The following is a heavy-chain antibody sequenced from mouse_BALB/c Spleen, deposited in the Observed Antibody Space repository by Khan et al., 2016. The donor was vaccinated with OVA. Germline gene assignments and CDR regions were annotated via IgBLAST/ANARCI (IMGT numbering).Heavy chain of an antibody. CDR1: GFSLTTYG. Sequence: QVQLKESGPGLVAPSQTLSITCTVSGFSLTTYGVHWVRQPPGKGLEWLGVIWAGGSTNHNSALMSRLSISKDNSKSQVFLKMNSLQTDDTAMYYCARPFYYGAWFAYWGQGTLVTVSA. CDR2: IWAGGST. V-gene: IGHV2-9*02. J-gene: IGHJ3*01. CDR3: ARPFYYGAWFAY. D-gene: IGHD1-1*01.